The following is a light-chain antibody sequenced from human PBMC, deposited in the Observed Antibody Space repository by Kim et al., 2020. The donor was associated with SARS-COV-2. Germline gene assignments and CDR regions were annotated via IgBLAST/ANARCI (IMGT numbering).Light chain of an antibody. J-gene: IGKJ2*01. CDR2: AAY. Sequence: DIQMTQSPSFVSASVRDRVTISCRASQDFRSWLSWYQQRPGQAPRLLIYAAYNLQTGVPSRFSGSVSGTDFTLTISSLQPEDFATYYCQQTNNFPYTFGQGTKLEI. CDR3: QQTNNFPYT. CDR1: QDFRSW. V-gene: IGKV1-12*01.